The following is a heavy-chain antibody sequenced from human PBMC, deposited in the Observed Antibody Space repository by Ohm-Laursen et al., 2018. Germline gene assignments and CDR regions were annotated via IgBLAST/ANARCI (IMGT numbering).Heavy chain of an antibody. CDR1: GGSINSYY. CDR3: ARAMHNEYYGMDV. D-gene: IGHD2-2*01. V-gene: IGHV4-59*12. J-gene: IGHJ6*02. Sequence: TLSLTWTVSGGSINSYYWSWIRQPPGKGLEWIGYIYHSGSTTYNSSLKSRVTISVDKSTNRFSLKLSSVTAADTAVYYCARAMHNEYYGMDVWGRGTTVTVSS. CDR2: IYHSGST.